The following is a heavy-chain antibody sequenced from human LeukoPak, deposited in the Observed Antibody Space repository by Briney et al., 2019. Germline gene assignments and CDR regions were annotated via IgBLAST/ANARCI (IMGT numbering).Heavy chain of an antibody. V-gene: IGHV1-8*01. CDR1: GYTFTSYD. J-gene: IGHJ4*02. Sequence: GASVKVSCKASGYTFTSYDIHWVRQATGQGLAWMGWMNPNSGNTGYAQKFQGRVTMTRNTSISTAYMELSSLRSEDTAVYYCARGLKVRGVPTFFYWGQGTLVTVSS. CDR3: ARGLKVRGVPTFFY. CDR2: MNPNSGNT. D-gene: IGHD3-10*01.